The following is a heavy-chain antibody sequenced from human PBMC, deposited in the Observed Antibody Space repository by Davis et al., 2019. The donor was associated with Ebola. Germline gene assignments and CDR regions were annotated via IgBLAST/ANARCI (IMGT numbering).Heavy chain of an antibody. CDR3: AKGGSGWPSDYSYGLGV. D-gene: IGHD6-19*01. Sequence: GGSLRLSCAASGFTFSSYAMTWARQVPGKGLEWVSAITSSGGSTYYGDSVKGRFTISRDNSKNTLYRQMNSLRVDDTAVYYCAKGGSGWPSDYSYGLGVWGKGTTVTVSS. J-gene: IGHJ6*04. CDR1: GFTFSSYA. CDR2: ITSSGGST. V-gene: IGHV3-23*01.